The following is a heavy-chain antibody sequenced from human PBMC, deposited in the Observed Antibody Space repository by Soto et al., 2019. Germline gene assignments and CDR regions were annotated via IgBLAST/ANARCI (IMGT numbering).Heavy chain of an antibody. CDR2: IYYSGST. V-gene: IGHV4-59*08. D-gene: IGHD6-19*01. Sequence: SETLSLTCTVSGGSISSYYWSWIRQPPGKGLEWIGYIYYSGSTNYNPSLKSRVTISVDTSKNQFSLKLSSVTAADTAVYYCAGATRAPYSSGSKSYFQHWGQGTLVTVSS. J-gene: IGHJ1*01. CDR3: AGATRAPYSSGSKSYFQH. CDR1: GGSISSYY.